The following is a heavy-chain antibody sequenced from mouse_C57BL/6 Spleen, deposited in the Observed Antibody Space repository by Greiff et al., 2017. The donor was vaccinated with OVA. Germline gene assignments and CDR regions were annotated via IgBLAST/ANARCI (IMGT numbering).Heavy chain of an antibody. CDR2: ILPGRGST. CDR3: ARRVVAYYFDY. CDR1: GYTFTGYW. J-gene: IGHJ2*01. D-gene: IGHD1-1*01. Sequence: QVQLKESGAELMKPGASVKLSCKATGYTFTGYWIEWVKQRPGHGLEWIGEILPGRGSTNYNEKFKGKATFTADTASNTAYMQLSSLTTEDSAIYYCARRVVAYYFDYWGQGTTLTVSS. V-gene: IGHV1-9*01.